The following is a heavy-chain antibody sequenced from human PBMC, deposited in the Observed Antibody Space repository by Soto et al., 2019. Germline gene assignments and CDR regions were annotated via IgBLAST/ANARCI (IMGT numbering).Heavy chain of an antibody. CDR2: ISGSGGNT. Sequence: PGGSLRLSCAASGFTFSSYALSWVRQAPGKGLEWVSAISGSGGNTYYADSVKGRFTISRDNSKNTLYLQMNSLRAEDTAVYYCAKDAGFPSIAVAPGAFDIWGQGTMVTVSS. CDR3: AKDAGFPSIAVAPGAFDI. V-gene: IGHV3-23*01. CDR1: GFTFSSYA. D-gene: IGHD6-19*01. J-gene: IGHJ3*02.